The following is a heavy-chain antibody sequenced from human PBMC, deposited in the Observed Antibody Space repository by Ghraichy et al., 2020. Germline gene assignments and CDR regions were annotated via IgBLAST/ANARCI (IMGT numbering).Heavy chain of an antibody. CDR3: ARLFNYGSGPRDDAFDI. CDR2: IKQDGSEK. D-gene: IGHD3-10*01. CDR1: GFTFSTYW. Sequence: LSLTCAASGFTFSTYWMTWVRQAPGKGLEWVANIKQDGSEKYYVDSVKGRFTISRDNAKNSLYLQVNSLRAEDTAVYFCARLFNYGSGPRDDAFDIWGQGTMVTVSS. J-gene: IGHJ3*02. V-gene: IGHV3-7*01.